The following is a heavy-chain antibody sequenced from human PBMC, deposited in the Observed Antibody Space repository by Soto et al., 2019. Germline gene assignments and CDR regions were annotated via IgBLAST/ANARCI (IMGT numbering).Heavy chain of an antibody. D-gene: IGHD1-1*01. J-gene: IGHJ4*02. CDR3: ARSGDNYNRLDY. V-gene: IGHV3-11*06. CDR2: SSNSGTFS. Sequence: PGGSLRLSCEGSGFTFGDYYISWIRQAPGKGLEWISYSSNSGTFSRYADSVKGRFSVSRDNTKNLLYLQMNSLRAEDTAVYYCARSGDNYNRLDYWGQGTPVTVS. CDR1: GFTFGDYY.